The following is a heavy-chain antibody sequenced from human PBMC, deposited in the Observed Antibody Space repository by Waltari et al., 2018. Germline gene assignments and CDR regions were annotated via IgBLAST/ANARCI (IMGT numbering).Heavy chain of an antibody. CDR2: IIPIFGTA. J-gene: IGHJ4*02. CDR1: GGTFSSYA. Sequence: VQLVQSGAEGKKPGSAVKVSCKASGGTFSSYAISWVRQAPGQGLEWMGGIIPIFGTANYAQKFQGRVTITADESPSTAYMELSSLRSEDTAVYYCARGGEIVAHFDYWGQGTLVTVSS. D-gene: IGHD5-12*01. CDR3: ARGGEIVAHFDY. V-gene: IGHV1-69*12.